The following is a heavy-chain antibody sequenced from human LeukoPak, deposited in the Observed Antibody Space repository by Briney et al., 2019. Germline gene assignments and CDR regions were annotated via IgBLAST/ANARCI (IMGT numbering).Heavy chain of an antibody. CDR3: ARSHSGVTSPFDP. CDR1: GGSISSYY. J-gene: IGHJ5*02. D-gene: IGHD5-18*01. CDR2: IYRSGNT. V-gene: IGHV4-4*07. Sequence: SETLSLTCTVSGGSISSYYWNWIRQPAGKGLEWIGRIYRSGNTNYNPSLKSRVTISVDNSKNQFSLKLSSVTAADTAVYYCARSHSGVTSPFDPWGQGTLVTVSS.